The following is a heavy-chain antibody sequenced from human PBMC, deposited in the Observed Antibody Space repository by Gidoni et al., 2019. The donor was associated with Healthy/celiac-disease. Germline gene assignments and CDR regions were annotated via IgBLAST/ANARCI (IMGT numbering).Heavy chain of an antibody. CDR2: SDWDDDK. D-gene: IGHD4-4*01. J-gene: IGHJ6*02. CDR1: GFSLSTSGMC. V-gene: IGHV2-70*15. Sequence: QVTLRESGPALVKPTQPLTLTCTFSGFSLSTSGMCVSLIRQPPGKALEWLARSDWDDDKYSSTSLKTRLTISKDTSKNQVVLTMTNMDPVDTATYYCARGLCSNWDYYYGMDVWGQGTTVTVSS. CDR3: ARGLCSNWDYYYGMDV.